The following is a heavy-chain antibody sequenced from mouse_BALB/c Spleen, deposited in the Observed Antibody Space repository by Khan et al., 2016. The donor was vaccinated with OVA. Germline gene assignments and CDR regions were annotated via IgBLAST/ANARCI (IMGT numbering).Heavy chain of an antibody. J-gene: IGHJ2*01. CDR3: ARMARTIN. Sequence: EVQGVESGGGLVQPGGSLKLSCAASGFTFSSYGMSWVRQTPDKRLELVATINSNGGSTYYPDSVKGRFTISSDNAKNTLYLQMSSLKSEDTAMYYCARMARTINWGQGTTLTVSS. CDR1: GFTFSSYG. CDR2: INSNGGST. V-gene: IGHV5-6-3*01.